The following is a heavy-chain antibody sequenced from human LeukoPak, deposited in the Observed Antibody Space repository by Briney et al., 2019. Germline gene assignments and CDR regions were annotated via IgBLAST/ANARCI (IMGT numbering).Heavy chain of an antibody. CDR3: AKEIDSSGYYDY. V-gene: IGHV3-23*01. CDR2: ISGSGGST. D-gene: IGHD3-22*01. J-gene: IGHJ4*02. Sequence: PGGSLRLSCAASGFTFSSYAMSWVRQAPGKGPEWVSAISGSGGSTYYAASVKGRFTISRDNSKNTLYLQMNNLRAEDTAVYYCAKEIDSSGYYDYWGQGTLVTVSS. CDR1: GFTFSSYA.